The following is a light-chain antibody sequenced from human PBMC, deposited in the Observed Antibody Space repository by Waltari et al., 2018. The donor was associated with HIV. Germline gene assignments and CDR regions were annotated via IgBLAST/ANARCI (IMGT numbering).Light chain of an antibody. V-gene: IGKV3-20*01. CDR3: QQYGSSSWT. CDR1: HTVSSTY. J-gene: IGKJ1*01. Sequence: ENVLTQSPDTLSLSPGERATLSCRASHTVSSTYFVWYQQRRGQAPRVLIYATSTRAPGIPDRFSGSGSGTDFTLTISRLEPEDFAVYYCQQYGSSSWTFGQGTTVEV. CDR2: ATS.